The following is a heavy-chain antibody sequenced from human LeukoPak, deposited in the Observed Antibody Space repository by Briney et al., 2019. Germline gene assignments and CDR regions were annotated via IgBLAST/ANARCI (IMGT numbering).Heavy chain of an antibody. J-gene: IGHJ4*02. Sequence: SETLSLTCAVYGGSFSGYYWSWIRQPAGKGLEWIGHIYTTGTTDYNPSLKSRVTMSIDTSKNQFSLKLNSVTAADTAIYYCARGGYSSGWYKRLYYFDYWGQGTLVTVSS. CDR1: GGSFSGYY. V-gene: IGHV4-59*10. CDR2: IYTTGTT. CDR3: ARGGYSSGWYKRLYYFDY. D-gene: IGHD6-19*01.